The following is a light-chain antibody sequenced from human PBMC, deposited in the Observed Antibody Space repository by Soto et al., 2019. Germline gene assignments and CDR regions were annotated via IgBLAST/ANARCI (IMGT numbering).Light chain of an antibody. J-gene: IGLJ2*01. V-gene: IGLV1-47*01. CDR2: RSN. CDR3: AAWDDSLSAVV. CDR1: SSNIGSNY. Sequence: QPVLTQPPSASGTPGQRVTISGPGTSSNIGSNYVYWYQQLPGTAPKLLIYRSNQRPSGVPDRFSGSKSGTSASLAISGLRSEDEADYYCAAWDDSLSAVVFGGGTKLTVL.